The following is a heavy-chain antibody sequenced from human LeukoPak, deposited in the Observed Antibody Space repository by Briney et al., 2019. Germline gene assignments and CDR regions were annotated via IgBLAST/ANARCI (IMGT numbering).Heavy chain of an antibody. CDR1: GFTFSSYA. CDR3: AKDRTGPTPEPSGIAVAG. D-gene: IGHD6-19*01. CDR2: ISGSGYSA. Sequence: GGSLRLSCAASGFTFSSYAMSWVRQAPGKGLEWVSSISGSGYSAYHADSVKGRFTISRDNSKNTLYLQMNSLRAEDTAVYYCAKDRTGPTPEPSGIAVAGWGQGTLVTVSS. J-gene: IGHJ4*02. V-gene: IGHV3-23*01.